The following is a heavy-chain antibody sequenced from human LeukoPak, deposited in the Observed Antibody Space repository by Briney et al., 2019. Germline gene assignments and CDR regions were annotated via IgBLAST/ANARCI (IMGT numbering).Heavy chain of an antibody. Sequence: SETLSLTCTVSGGSISSNIYYWGWIRQPPGKGLEWIGSIHYSGSTYYNPSLKSRVTISVDTSKNQFSLKLSSVTTADTAVYYCAREGGDYGGNSQFWYFDLWGRGTLVTVSS. J-gene: IGHJ2*01. CDR3: AREGGDYGGNSQFWYFDL. V-gene: IGHV4-39*07. CDR1: GGSISSNIYY. D-gene: IGHD4-23*01. CDR2: IHYSGST.